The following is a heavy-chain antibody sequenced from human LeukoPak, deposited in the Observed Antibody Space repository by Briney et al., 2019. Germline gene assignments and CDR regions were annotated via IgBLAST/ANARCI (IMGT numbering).Heavy chain of an antibody. V-gene: IGHV1-2*02. D-gene: IGHD1-26*01. CDR1: GYTFTGYY. J-gene: IGHJ4*02. CDR2: INPNSGGT. CDR3: ATQWKWELSPFDY. Sequence: ASVKVSCKASGYTFTGYYMHWVRQAPGQGLEWMGWINPNSGGTNYAQKFQGRVTMTRDTSISTAYMELSRLRSEDTAVYYCATQWKWELSPFDYWGQGTLVTVSS.